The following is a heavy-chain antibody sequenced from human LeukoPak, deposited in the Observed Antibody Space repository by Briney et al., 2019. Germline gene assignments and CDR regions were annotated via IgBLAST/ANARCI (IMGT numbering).Heavy chain of an antibody. D-gene: IGHD3-3*02. CDR2: ISSSGSTI. CDR1: GFTFSSYE. Sequence: GGSLRLSCAASGFTFSSYEMNWVRQAPGKGLEWVSYISSSGSTIYYADSVKGRFTISRDNAKNSLSLQMNSLRDEDTAVYYCARDHLYAFGIWGQGTTVTVSS. CDR3: ARDHLYAFGI. V-gene: IGHV3-48*03. J-gene: IGHJ3*02.